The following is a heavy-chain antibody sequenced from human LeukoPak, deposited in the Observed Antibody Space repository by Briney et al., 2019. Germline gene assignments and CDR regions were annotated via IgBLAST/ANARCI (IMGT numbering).Heavy chain of an antibody. CDR2: IWSDSTNK. CDR1: GFTFSTYA. Sequence: GGSLRLSCAASGFTFSTYAMPWVRQAPGKGLEWVAVIWSDSTNKYYADSVRGRFTISRDNSKNTLYLQMSSLRAEDTAMYYCARDRLTTVTTFHFDYWGQGTLVTVSS. CDR3: ARDRLTTVTTFHFDY. V-gene: IGHV3-33*01. J-gene: IGHJ4*02. D-gene: IGHD4-17*01.